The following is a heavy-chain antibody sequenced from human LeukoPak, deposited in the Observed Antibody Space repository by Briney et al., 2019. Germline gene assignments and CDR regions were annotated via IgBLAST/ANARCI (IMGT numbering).Heavy chain of an antibody. D-gene: IGHD2-21*01. CDR2: INPNNGGT. J-gene: IGHJ5*02. CDR3: ARADRLHGGPYLIGP. V-gene: IGHV1-2*02. CDR1: GYSFTDYY. Sequence: ASVKVSCKTSGYSFTDYYLHWVRQAPGQGLEWMGWINPNNGGTSSAQKFQGRVTMTRDTSITTVYMEVTWLTSDDTAIYYCARADRLHGGPYLIGPWGQGTLVTVSS.